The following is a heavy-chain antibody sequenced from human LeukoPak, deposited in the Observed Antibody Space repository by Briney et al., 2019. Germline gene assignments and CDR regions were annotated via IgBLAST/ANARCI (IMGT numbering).Heavy chain of an antibody. Sequence: ASVKVSCKASGGTFSSYATSWVRQAPGQGLEWMGWMNPNSGNTGYAQKFQGRVTMTRNTSISTAYMELSSLRSEDTAVYYCARGPAWGSSYWGQGTLVTVSS. CDR2: MNPNSGNT. D-gene: IGHD7-27*01. CDR3: ARGPAWGSSY. J-gene: IGHJ4*02. V-gene: IGHV1-8*02. CDR1: GGTFSSYA.